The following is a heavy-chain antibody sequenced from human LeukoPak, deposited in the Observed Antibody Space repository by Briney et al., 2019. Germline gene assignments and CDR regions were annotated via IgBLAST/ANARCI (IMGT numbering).Heavy chain of an antibody. Sequence: GGSLRLSCAASGFTFSSYNMNWVRQSQGKGLEWVSSISRNISYIYYADSVKGRFTISRDNAKNSLYLQMNTLRAEDTAVYYCARFLPQKWELPGNWFDPWGQGTLVTVSS. V-gene: IGHV3-21*01. CDR2: ISRNISYI. D-gene: IGHD1-26*01. CDR3: ARFLPQKWELPGNWFDP. CDR1: GFTFSSYN. J-gene: IGHJ5*02.